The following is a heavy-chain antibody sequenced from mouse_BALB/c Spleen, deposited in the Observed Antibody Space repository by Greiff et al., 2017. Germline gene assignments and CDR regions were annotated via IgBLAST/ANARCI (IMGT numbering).Heavy chain of an antibody. Sequence: EVQGVESGGGLVKPGGSLKLSCAASGFAFSSYDMSWVRQTPEKRLEWVAYISSGGGSTYYPDTVKGRFTISRDNAKNTLYLQMSSLKSEDTAMYYCARGADMDYWGQGTSVTVSS. J-gene: IGHJ4*01. CDR2: ISSGGGST. V-gene: IGHV5-12-1*01. CDR3: ARGADMDY. CDR1: GFAFSSYD.